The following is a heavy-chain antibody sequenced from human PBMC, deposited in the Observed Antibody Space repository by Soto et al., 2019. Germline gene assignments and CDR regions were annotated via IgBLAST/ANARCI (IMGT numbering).Heavy chain of an antibody. CDR3: VHRPSYFDTNPYV. CDR1: GFSLTTDGLG. D-gene: IGHD3-22*01. CDR2: IYWFGDK. V-gene: IGHV2-5*01. Sequence: QVTLKESGPTLVRPTQTLTLTCTFSGFSLTTDGLGVGWVRQPPGKALEWLELIYWFGDKRYNPSLRSRLTITKDTSKNQVVLTMTDMDPVDTATYYCVHRPSYFDTNPYVWGQGILITVSS. J-gene: IGHJ4*02.